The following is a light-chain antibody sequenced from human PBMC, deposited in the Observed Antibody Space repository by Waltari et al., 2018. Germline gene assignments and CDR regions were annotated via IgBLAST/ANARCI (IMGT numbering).Light chain of an antibody. V-gene: IGKV3-20*01. CDR1: QSVGNNY. Sequence: EGVLTQSPGTRSLSPGEGGTLSCRASQSVGNNYLAWYQQRPGQAPRLLIYGASSRATGIPDRFSGSGSGTDFTLTISRLEPEDFAIYYCQQYGSSPRTFGQGTNVEIK. J-gene: IGKJ1*01. CDR2: GAS. CDR3: QQYGSSPRT.